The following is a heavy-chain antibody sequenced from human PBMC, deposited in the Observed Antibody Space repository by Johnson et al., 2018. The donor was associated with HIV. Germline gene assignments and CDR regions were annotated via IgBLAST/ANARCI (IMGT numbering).Heavy chain of an antibody. Sequence: VESGGDLVQPGGSLRLSCAASGFTFDDYAMHWVRQAPGKGLEWVSGISWNSGSIGYADSVKGRFTNSRDTSENTLYLQMNSLRTEDTALYYCASKDSTYYYADFNIWGQGTMVTVSS. CDR3: ASKDSTYYYADFNI. J-gene: IGHJ3*02. CDR1: GFTFDDYA. V-gene: IGHV3-9*01. D-gene: IGHD3-22*01. CDR2: ISWNSGSI.